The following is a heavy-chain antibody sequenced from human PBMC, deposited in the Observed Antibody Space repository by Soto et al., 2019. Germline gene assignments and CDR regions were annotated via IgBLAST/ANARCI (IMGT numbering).Heavy chain of an antibody. CDR1: GYTFTSYY. V-gene: IGHV1-46*01. D-gene: IGHD3-9*01. CDR3: ARGFDILAGYYYYGMDV. CDR2: INPSGGST. Sequence: ASVKVSCKASGYTFTSYYMHWVRQAPGQRLEWMGIINPSGGSTSYAQKFQGRVTMTRDTSTSTVYMELSSPRSEDTAVYYCARGFDILAGYYYYGMDVWGQGTTVTVSS. J-gene: IGHJ6*02.